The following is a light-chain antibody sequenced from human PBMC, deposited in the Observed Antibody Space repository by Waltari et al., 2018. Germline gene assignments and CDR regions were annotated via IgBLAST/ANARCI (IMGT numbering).Light chain of an antibody. CDR1: STDLGTYNL. J-gene: IGLJ1*01. CDR2: EGT. Sequence: QSALTQPASVSGSPGQSITISCPGSSTDLGTYNLVPWYQQHPGKAPKLMIYEGTERPSGVSNRFSGSKSGNTASLTISGLQAEDEADYYCCSYAGSTSFLYVFGTGTKVTVL. V-gene: IGLV2-23*01. CDR3: CSYAGSTSFLYV.